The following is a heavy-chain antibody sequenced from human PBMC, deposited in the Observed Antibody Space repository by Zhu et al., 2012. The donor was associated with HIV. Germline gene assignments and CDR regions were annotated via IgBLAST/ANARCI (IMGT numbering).Heavy chain of an antibody. Sequence: QVQLKESGPGLVKPSETLSLTCTVSGGSINSYYWSWIRQPPGKGLEWIGYIYYTGITKYNPSLKSRVTISLDTSKNQFSLKLSSVTAADTAVYYCARDPADYDSMVITPVYFDYWGQGTLVTVSS. CDR3: ARDPADYDSMVITPVYFDY. V-gene: IGHV4-59*01. CDR1: GGSINSYY. CDR2: IYYTGIT. D-gene: IGHD3-22*01. J-gene: IGHJ4*02.